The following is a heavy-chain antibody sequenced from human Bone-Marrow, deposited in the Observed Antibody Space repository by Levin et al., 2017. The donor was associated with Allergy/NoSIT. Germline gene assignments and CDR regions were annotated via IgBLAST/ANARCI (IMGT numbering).Heavy chain of an antibody. CDR3: AKTQICTGCYAGPGGRFDP. Sequence: GGSLRLSCVASGFTLSNYASNWVRQAPGKGLEWVSASSVGGGSTFYADSVKGRFTISRDNSKNTLYLQMNSLGAEDTAVYYCAKTQICTGCYAGPGGRFDPWGQGTLVTVSS. CDR1: GFTLSNYA. D-gene: IGHD2-2*01. V-gene: IGHV3-23*01. CDR2: SSVGGGST. J-gene: IGHJ5*02.